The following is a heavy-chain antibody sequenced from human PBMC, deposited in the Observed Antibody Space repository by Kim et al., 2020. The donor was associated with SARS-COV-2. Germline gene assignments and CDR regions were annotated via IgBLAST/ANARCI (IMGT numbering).Heavy chain of an antibody. CDR3: ALPLHSSSWYGAFDI. V-gene: IGHV3-21*01. CDR1: GFTFSSYS. CDR2: ISSSSSYI. J-gene: IGHJ3*02. D-gene: IGHD6-13*01. Sequence: GGSLRLSCAASGFTFSSYSMNWVRQAPGKGLEWVSSISSSSSYIYYADSVKGRFTISRDNAKNSLYLQMNSLRAEDTAVYYCALPLHSSSWYGAFDIWGQGTMVTVSS.